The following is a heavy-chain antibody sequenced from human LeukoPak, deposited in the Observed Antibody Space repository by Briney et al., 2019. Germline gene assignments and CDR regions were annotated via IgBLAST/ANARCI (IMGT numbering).Heavy chain of an antibody. CDR2: INPNSGAT. D-gene: IGHD6-13*01. CDR1: GYTLTGYY. V-gene: IGHV1-2*02. Sequence: ASVKVSCKASGYTLTGYYMHWVRQAPGQGLEWMGWINPNSGATNYAQKFQGRVTMTRDTSISTAYMELSRLRSDDTAVYYCARAHLIAAAGYNWFDPWGQGTLVTVSS. J-gene: IGHJ5*02. CDR3: ARAHLIAAAGYNWFDP.